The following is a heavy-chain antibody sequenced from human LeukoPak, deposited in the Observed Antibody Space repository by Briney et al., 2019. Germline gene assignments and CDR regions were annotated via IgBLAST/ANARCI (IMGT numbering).Heavy chain of an antibody. V-gene: IGHV3-30*02. D-gene: IGHD3-10*01. CDR1: GFTFSSYG. CDR3: AEPNSGSYYLDY. J-gene: IGHJ4*02. CDR2: IRYDGSNK. Sequence: GSLRLSCAASGFTFSSYGMHWVRQAPGKGLEWVAFIRYDGSNKYYADSVKGRFTISRDNSKNTLYLQMNSLRAEDTAVYYCAEPNSGSYYLDYWGQGTLVTVSS.